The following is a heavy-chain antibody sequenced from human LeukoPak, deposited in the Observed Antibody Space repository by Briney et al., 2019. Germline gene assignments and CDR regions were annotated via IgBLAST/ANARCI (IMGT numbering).Heavy chain of an antibody. CDR2: IDPADSYT. J-gene: IGHJ5*02. CDR1: GYTFTSRW. Sequence: GESLKISCKGSGYTFTSRWISWVRQMPGKGLEWMGRIDPADSYTIYSPSFQGHVTISHDKSISTAYLQWSSLKASDTAMYYCASHPGVSMWFDPRGHGTLVTVSS. D-gene: IGHD2/OR15-2a*01. CDR3: ASHPGVSMWFDP. V-gene: IGHV5-10-1*01.